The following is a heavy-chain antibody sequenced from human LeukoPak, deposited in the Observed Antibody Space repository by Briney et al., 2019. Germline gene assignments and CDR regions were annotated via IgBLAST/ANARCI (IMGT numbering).Heavy chain of an antibody. V-gene: IGHV1-46*01. D-gene: IGHD5-18*01. CDR3: ARAGYTYAFDNWFDP. CDR1: GYTITNYY. Sequence: VASVKVSCTASGYTITNYYMHWVRQAPGQGLEWMGIINPSGGSTSYAQKFQGRVTMTRDTSTSIIYMELSSLRSDDTAVYYCARAGYTYAFDNWFDPWGQGTLVTVSA. J-gene: IGHJ5*02. CDR2: INPSGGST.